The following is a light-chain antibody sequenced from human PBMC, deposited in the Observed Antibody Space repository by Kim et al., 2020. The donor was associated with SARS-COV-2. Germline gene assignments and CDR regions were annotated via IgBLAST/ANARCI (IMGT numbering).Light chain of an antibody. CDR3: QQYGSSPRT. J-gene: IGKJ2*02. CDR2: GAS. CDR1: QSVSSTY. V-gene: IGKV3-20*01. Sequence: EIVLTQSPGTLSLSPGERATLSCRTSQSVSSTYLARYQQKPGQAPRLLIYGASSRAAGIPDRFSGSGSGTDFTLTISRLEPEDFAVYYCQQYGSSPRTFGQGTKLEI.